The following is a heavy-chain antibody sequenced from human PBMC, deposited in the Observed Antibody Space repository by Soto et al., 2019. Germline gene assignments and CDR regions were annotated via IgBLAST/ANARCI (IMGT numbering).Heavy chain of an antibody. CDR3: ARLSRPNYYDTSGFFKDNWFDP. J-gene: IGHJ5*02. Sequence: SVKVSCKASGGTFNSYDINWVRQAPGQGLEWMGGIIPIVETPKYAQKFQGRVTITADESTNTVYMELSSLRSEDTAMYYCARLSRPNYYDTSGFFKDNWFDPWGQGTLVTAPQ. CDR2: IIPIVETP. CDR1: GGTFNSYD. V-gene: IGHV1-69*13. D-gene: IGHD3-22*01.